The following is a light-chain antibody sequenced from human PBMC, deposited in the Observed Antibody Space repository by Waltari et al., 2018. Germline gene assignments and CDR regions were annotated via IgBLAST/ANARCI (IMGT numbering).Light chain of an antibody. CDR3: CSYAGSYTLEV. Sequence: QSALTQPRSVSGSPGQSVTISCTGTSSDVGGYNYVSWYQQHPGKAPKLFIYDVSKRPSGVPDRFSGSKSANTASLTISGLQAEDEADYYCCSYAGSYTLEVFGGGTKLTVL. CDR1: SSDVGGYNY. CDR2: DVS. V-gene: IGLV2-11*01. J-gene: IGLJ3*02.